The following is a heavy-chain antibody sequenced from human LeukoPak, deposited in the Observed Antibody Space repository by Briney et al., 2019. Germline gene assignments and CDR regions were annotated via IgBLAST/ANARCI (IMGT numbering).Heavy chain of an antibody. J-gene: IGHJ4*02. CDR3: ASRYYFDY. CDR1: GGSFSGYY. V-gene: IGHV4-34*01. Sequence: SETLSLTCAVYGGSFSGYYWSWVRQPPGKGLEWIGEINHSGSTNYNPSLKSRVTISVDTSKNQFSLKLSSVTAADTAVYYCASRYYFDYWGQGTLVTVSS. CDR2: INHSGST.